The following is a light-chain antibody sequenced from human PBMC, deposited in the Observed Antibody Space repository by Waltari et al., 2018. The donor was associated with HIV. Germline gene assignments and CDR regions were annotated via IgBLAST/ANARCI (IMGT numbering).Light chain of an antibody. CDR2: AAS. J-gene: IGKJ3*01. CDR3: QQSYSSPLT. V-gene: IGKV1-39*01. Sequence: DIQLTQSPSSLSASVGDGVTIARRASQTISTSLNWDQQKPGKAPKVRISAASSLQSGGPSRFSGSASGTEFTLTISSLQPEDYATYYCQQSYSSPLTFGPGTKVDVK. CDR1: QTISTS.